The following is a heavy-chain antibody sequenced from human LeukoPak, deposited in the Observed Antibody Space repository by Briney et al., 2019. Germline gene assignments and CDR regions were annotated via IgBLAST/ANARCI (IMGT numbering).Heavy chain of an antibody. J-gene: IGHJ4*02. CDR2: ISGSGGNT. Sequence: PGGSLRLSCAASGFTFSSYGMHWVRQAPGKGLEWVSAISGSGGNTYYADSVKGRFTISRDNSKNTLYLQMNSLRAEDTAIYYCAKGVLPTGFDYWGQGTLVTVSS. D-gene: IGHD3-10*01. CDR1: GFTFSSYG. V-gene: IGHV3-23*01. CDR3: AKGVLPTGFDY.